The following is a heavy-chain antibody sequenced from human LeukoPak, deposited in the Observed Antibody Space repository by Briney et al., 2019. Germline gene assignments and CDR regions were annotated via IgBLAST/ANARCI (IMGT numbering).Heavy chain of an antibody. V-gene: IGHV4-31*03. CDR3: ARGELVFDY. D-gene: IGHD1-1*01. CDR1: GVSISSGDNY. J-gene: IGHJ4*02. CDR2: IHYSGST. Sequence: SQTLPLTCTVSGVSISSGDNYWSWIRQHPGEGLEWIGYIHYSGSTFYNPSLKSRATISVDTSKSQFSLNLSSVAAADTAVYYCARGELVFDYWGQGTLVTVSS.